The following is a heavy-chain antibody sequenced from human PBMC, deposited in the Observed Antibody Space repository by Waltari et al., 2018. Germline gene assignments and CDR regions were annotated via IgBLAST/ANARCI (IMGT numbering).Heavy chain of an antibody. Sequence: QVQLMQSGGEVKKPGASVNVSCKASAYRFPNYGVSWVRQAPGQGLEWLGWIRGKNGDTKYSQKVQARVTMTTDTSTSTAYMELRSLRSDDAAIYYCAGSTSPLGYYYYGMDVWGQGTTVTVSS. V-gene: IGHV1-18*04. CDR1: AYRFPNYG. CDR2: IRGKNGDT. J-gene: IGHJ6*02. CDR3: AGSTSPLGYYYYGMDV. D-gene: IGHD1-26*01.